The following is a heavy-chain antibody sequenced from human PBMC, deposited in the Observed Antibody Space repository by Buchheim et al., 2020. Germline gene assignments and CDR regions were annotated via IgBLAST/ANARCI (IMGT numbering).Heavy chain of an antibody. D-gene: IGHD6-19*01. J-gene: IGHJ4*02. V-gene: IGHV3-30*18. CDR1: GFTFSSYG. CDR2: ISYDGSTK. Sequence: QVQLVESGGGVVQPGRSLRLSCAASGFTFSSYGMHWVRQAPGKGLEWVALISYDGSTKYHADSVKGRFTIFRDNSKNTLYLQMNSLTTEDTAVYYCAKDQSSWYGLRGSYFFDYWGQGTL. CDR3: AKDQSSWYGLRGSYFFDY.